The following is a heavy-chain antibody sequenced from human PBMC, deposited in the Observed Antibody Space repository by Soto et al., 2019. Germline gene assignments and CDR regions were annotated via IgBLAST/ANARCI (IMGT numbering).Heavy chain of an antibody. CDR1: GYTFTGYY. D-gene: IGHD3-10*01. V-gene: IGHV1-69*06. CDR3: AGEAYGSGSYTFDY. CDR2: IIPIFGTA. Sequence: SVKVSCKASGYTFTGYYMHWVRQAPGQGLEWMGGIIPIFGTANYAQKFQGRVTITADKSTSTAYMGLSSLRSEDTAVYYCAGEAYGSGSYTFDYWGQGTLVTVSS. J-gene: IGHJ4*02.